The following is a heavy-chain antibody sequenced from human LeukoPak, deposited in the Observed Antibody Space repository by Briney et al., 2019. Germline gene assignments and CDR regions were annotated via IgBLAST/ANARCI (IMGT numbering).Heavy chain of an antibody. CDR3: ARGLGAATSEAFDI. CDR2: IYHSGST. Sequence: PSETLSLTCAVSGGSISSGGYSWSWIRQPPGKGLEWIGYIYHSGSTYYNPSLKSRVTISVDRSKNQFSLKLSSVTAADTAVYYCARGLGAATSEAFDIWGQGSMVTVSS. CDR1: GGSISSGGYS. V-gene: IGHV4-30-2*01. D-gene: IGHD1-26*01. J-gene: IGHJ3*02.